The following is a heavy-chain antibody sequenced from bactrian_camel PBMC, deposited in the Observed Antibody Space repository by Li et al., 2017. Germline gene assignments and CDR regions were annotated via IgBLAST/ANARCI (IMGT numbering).Heavy chain of an antibody. D-gene: IGHD1*01. J-gene: IGHJ4*01. CDR1: GFPFSANH. CDR3: VKPNPDARGGFDH. CDR2: SSSGALSL. V-gene: IGHV3S40*01. Sequence: VQLVESGGGLVQPGGSLKLSCVASGFPFSANHMSWVRQGPGKGLEWVSSSSSGALSLVYADSVKGRFTISRDNAKNTVYLLMNSLKPEDTAVYYCVKPNPDARGGFDHWGQGTQVTVS.